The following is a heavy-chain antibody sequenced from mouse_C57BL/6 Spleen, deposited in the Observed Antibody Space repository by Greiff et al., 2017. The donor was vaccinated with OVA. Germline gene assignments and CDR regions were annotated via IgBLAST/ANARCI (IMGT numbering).Heavy chain of an antibody. CDR3: ARSIDSSGYEFAY. D-gene: IGHD3-2*02. Sequence: VKLQQPGAELVKPGASVKLSCKASGYTFTSYWMQWVKQRPGQGLEWIGEIDPSDSYTNYNQKFKGKATLTVDTSSSTAYMQLSSLTSEGSAVYYCARSIDSSGYEFAYWGQGTLVTVSA. CDR2: IDPSDSYT. CDR1: GYTFTSYW. V-gene: IGHV1-50*01. J-gene: IGHJ3*01.